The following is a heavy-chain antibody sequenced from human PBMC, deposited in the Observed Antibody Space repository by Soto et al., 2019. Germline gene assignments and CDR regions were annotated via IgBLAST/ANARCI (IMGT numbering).Heavy chain of an antibody. J-gene: IGHJ6*03. CDR2: IYYSGST. D-gene: IGHD1-1*01. CDR1: GGSISSYY. Sequence: SETLSLTCTVSGGSISSYYWSWIRQPPGKGLEWIGYIYYSGSTNYNPSLKSRVTISVDTSKNQFSLKLSSVTAADTAVYYCARTTGRGHYYYYMDVWGKGTTVTVSS. CDR3: ARTTGRGHYYYYMDV. V-gene: IGHV4-59*08.